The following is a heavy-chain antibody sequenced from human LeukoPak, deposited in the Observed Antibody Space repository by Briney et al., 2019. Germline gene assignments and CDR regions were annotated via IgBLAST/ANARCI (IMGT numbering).Heavy chain of an antibody. D-gene: IGHD3-22*01. J-gene: IGHJ4*02. CDR1: GYTFTSYG. V-gene: IGHV1-18*01. CDR2: ISAYNGNT. Sequence: GASVEVSCKASGYTFTSYGISWVRQAPGQGLEWMGWISAYNGNTNYAQKLQGRVTMTTDTSTSTAYMELRSLRSDDTAVYYCARGGGYYDSSGSFDYWGQGTLVTVSS. CDR3: ARGGGYYDSSGSFDY.